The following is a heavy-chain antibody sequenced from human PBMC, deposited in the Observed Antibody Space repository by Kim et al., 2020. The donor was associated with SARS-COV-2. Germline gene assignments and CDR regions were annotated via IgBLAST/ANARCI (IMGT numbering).Heavy chain of an antibody. CDR2: IKSKTDGGTT. CDR1: GFTFSNAW. Sequence: GGSLRLSCAASGFTFSNAWMSWVRQAPGKGLEWVGRIKSKTDGGTTDYAAPVKGRFTISRDDSKNTLYLQMNSLKTEDTAVYYCTTGVSYYYYYGMDVWGQGTTVTVSS. CDR3: TTGVSYYYYYGMDV. J-gene: IGHJ6*02. D-gene: IGHD3-16*02. V-gene: IGHV3-15*01.